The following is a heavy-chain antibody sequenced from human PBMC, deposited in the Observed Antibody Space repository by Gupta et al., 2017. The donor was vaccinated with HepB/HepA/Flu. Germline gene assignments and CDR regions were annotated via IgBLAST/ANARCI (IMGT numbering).Heavy chain of an antibody. CDR1: GFTFDDYA. V-gene: IGHV3-43*02. J-gene: IGHJ6*02. D-gene: IGHD3-22*01. CDR2: LSGDGSKT. Sequence: EVQLVESGGGVVQPGGSLRLSCAASGFTFDDYAMHWVRQTPGKGLEWVSLLSGDGSKTYYEDSVKGRFIISRDNSKDYLYLHMNSLTTEDTALYYCAKEXEGPTNVDXYDRTGYNYGLDVWGQGTTVTVSS. CDR3: AKEXEGPTNVDXYDRTGYNYGLDV.